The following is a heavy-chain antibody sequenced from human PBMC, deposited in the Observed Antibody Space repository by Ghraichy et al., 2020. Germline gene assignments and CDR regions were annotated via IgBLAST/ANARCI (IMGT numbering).Heavy chain of an antibody. J-gene: IGHJ4*02. CDR2: INAGNGNT. V-gene: IGHV1-3*01. CDR3: ARGGFRWELLRQSFIDY. D-gene: IGHD1-26*01. Sequence: ASLKVSCKASGYTFTSYAMHWVRQAPGQRLEWMGWINAGNGNTKYSQKFQGRVTITRDTSASTAYMELSSLRSEDTAVYYCARGGFRWELLRQSFIDYWGQGTLVTVSS. CDR1: GYTFTSYA.